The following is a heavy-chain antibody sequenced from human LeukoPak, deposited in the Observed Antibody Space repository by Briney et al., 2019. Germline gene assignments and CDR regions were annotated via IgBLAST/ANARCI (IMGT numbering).Heavy chain of an antibody. CDR1: GASISTYY. CDR3: ARGGKVMIRITMVRGAIDY. V-gene: IGHV4-34*01. CDR2: INHSGST. J-gene: IGHJ4*02. Sequence: SETLSLTCTVSGASISTYYWSWIRQPPGKGLEWIGEINHSGSTNYNPSLKSRVTISVDTSKNQFSLKLSSVTAADTAVYYCARGGKVMIRITMVRGAIDYWGQGTLVTVSS. D-gene: IGHD3-10*01.